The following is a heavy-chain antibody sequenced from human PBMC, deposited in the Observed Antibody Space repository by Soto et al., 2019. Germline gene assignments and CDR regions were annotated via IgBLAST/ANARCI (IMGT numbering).Heavy chain of an antibody. J-gene: IGHJ3*02. CDR2: IYHSGST. CDR1: GYSISSGYY. V-gene: IGHV4-38-2*02. CDR3: ARDALELGNAFDI. D-gene: IGHD1-7*01. Sequence: SETLSLTCAVSGYSISSGYYWGWIRQPPGKGLEWIGSIYHSGSTYYNPSLKSRVTISVDTSKNQFSLKLSSVTAADTAVYYCARDALELGNAFDIWGQGTMVTVSS.